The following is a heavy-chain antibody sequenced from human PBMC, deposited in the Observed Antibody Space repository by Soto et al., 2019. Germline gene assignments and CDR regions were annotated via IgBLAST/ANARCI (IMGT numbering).Heavy chain of an antibody. D-gene: IGHD3-16*01. CDR3: AKDRRYYYDIETHYGLDV. V-gene: IGHV3-30*18. J-gene: IGHJ6*02. CDR2: ITYDAEYQ. Sequence: QEHLVESGGGVVQPGGSLRLSCAASGFNFRDYNMFWVRQAPGKGLEWVALITYDAEYQYYGDSVKGRFTISRDNARSTLYLQLTSLRLEDTAVYYCAKDRRYYYDIETHYGLDVWGQGTTVRFSS. CDR1: GFNFRDYN.